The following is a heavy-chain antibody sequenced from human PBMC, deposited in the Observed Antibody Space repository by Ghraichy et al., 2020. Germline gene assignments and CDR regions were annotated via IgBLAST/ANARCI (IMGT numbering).Heavy chain of an antibody. CDR1: GGSISNYY. CDR2: IYYSGST. Sequence: SETLSLTCSVSGGSISNYYWNWIRQSPGKGLEWIGYIYYSGSTNYNPSLRNRVTISVDTSKNQFSLKLNSVTAADTAVYFCASERVIWSGSHRVMDVWGQGTTVTVSS. CDR3: ASERVIWSGSHRVMDV. D-gene: IGHD3-3*01. V-gene: IGHV4-59*08. J-gene: IGHJ6*02.